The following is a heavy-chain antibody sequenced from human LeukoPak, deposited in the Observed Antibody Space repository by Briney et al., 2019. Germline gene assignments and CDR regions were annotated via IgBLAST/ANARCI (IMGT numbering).Heavy chain of an antibody. CDR3: ARCDRRQQLVQEPANFDY. V-gene: IGHV4-34*01. CDR2: INHSGST. J-gene: IGHJ4*02. D-gene: IGHD6-13*01. Sequence: PLGALCHTSAVSGGSLLVYYWSSIPQRPGEGLECVGEINHSGSTNYNPSLKSRVTISVHTSKNQFSLKLSSVTAADTAVYYCARCDRRQQLVQEPANFDYWCQGTLVIVPS. CDR1: GGSLLVYY.